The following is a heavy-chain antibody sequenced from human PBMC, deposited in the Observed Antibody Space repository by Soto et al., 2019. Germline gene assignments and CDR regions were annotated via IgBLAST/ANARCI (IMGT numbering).Heavy chain of an antibody. D-gene: IGHD4-17*01. CDR2: INPNSGAT. Sequence: ASVKVSCKASGYTFTGYYMHWFRQAPGQGLEWMGWINPNSGATNIAQKFQGRITMTRDTSISTAYMELSSLRSDDTAVYYCVRTMNTVTTGDIDTWGQGTLVTVSS. J-gene: IGHJ5*02. CDR3: VRTMNTVTTGDIDT. CDR1: GYTFTGYY. V-gene: IGHV1-2*02.